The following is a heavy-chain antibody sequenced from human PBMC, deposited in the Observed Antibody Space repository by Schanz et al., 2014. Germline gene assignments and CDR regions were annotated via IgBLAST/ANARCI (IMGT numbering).Heavy chain of an antibody. Sequence: EMQLLESGGGLIQPGGSLRLSCAASGFTFSTHAMSWVRQAPGKGLEWVSAISGSGGSTYYADSVKGRFTISSDNSKSTLYLQMSSLRAEDTAVYYCAKSQGSSFDSWGQGTLVTVSS. CDR1: GFTFSTHA. CDR2: ISGSGGST. J-gene: IGHJ4*02. D-gene: IGHD6-13*01. V-gene: IGHV3-23*01. CDR3: AKSQGSSFDS.